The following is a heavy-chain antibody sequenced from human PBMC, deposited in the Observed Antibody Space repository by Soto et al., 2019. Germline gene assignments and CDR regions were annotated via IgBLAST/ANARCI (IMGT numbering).Heavy chain of an antibody. V-gene: IGHV4-34*01. CDR2: INHSGST. CDR3: ARGADYYDSSGSNWFDP. CDR1: GGSFSGYY. D-gene: IGHD3-22*01. Sequence: QVQLQQWGAGLLKPSETLSLTCAVYGGSFSGYYWSWIRQPPGKGLEWIGEINHSGSTNYNPSLKSRVTISVDTFKKQCSRTLSSVTAADTAVYYCARGADYYDSSGSNWFDPWGQGTLVTVSS. J-gene: IGHJ5*02.